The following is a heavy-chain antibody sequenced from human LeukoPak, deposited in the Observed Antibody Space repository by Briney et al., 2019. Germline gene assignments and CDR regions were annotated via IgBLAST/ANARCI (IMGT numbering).Heavy chain of an antibody. CDR1: GGSFSGYY. D-gene: IGHD3-22*01. J-gene: IGHJ3*02. CDR3: ARDITRSGYNHDAFDI. CDR2: INHSGST. V-gene: IGHV4-34*01. Sequence: SETLSLTCAVYGGSFSGYYWSWIRQPPGKGLEWIGEINHSGSTNYSPSLKSRVTISVDTSKNQFSLKLSSVTAADTAVYYCARDITRSGYNHDAFDIWGQGTMVTVSS.